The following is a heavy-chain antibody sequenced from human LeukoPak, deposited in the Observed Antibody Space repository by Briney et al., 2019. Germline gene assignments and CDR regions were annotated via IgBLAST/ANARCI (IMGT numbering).Heavy chain of an antibody. J-gene: IGHJ5*02. Sequence: ASVKVSCKASGYSFTGYYMHWVRQAPGQGFEWMGWINPYSGDTNYAQKFQGRVTMTTDTSMSTAYMELSRLTSDDTAVYYCARAGGRSWFDPWGQGTLVTVSS. CDR1: GYSFTGYY. CDR2: INPYSGDT. V-gene: IGHV1-2*02. CDR3: ARAGGRSWFDP.